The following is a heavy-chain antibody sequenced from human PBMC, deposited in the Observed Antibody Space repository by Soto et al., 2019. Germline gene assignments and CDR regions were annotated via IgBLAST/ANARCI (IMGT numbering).Heavy chain of an antibody. V-gene: IGHV1-69*13. Sequence: EASVKVSCKASGGTFSSYAISWVRQAPGQGLEWMGGIIPIFGTANYAQKFQGRVTITADESTSTAYMELSSLRSEDTAVYYCARGNCSSTSCHHPRLYYYYGMDVWGQGTTVTVS. CDR1: GGTFSSYA. D-gene: IGHD2-2*01. CDR3: ARGNCSSTSCHHPRLYYYYGMDV. CDR2: IIPIFGTA. J-gene: IGHJ6*02.